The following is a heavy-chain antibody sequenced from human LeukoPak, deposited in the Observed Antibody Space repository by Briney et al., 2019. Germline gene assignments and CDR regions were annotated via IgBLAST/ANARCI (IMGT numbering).Heavy chain of an antibody. CDR2: VFYTGST. Sequence: SETLSLTCTVSGVSIISSNYYWGWFRQPPGKDLEWIASVFYTGSTRHNPSLKSRVTISVDTSKNEFSLNLSSVTAEDTAVYYCARRLGSSADGILKYYFDYWGQGTLVTVSS. D-gene: IGHD6-13*01. V-gene: IGHV4-39*01. J-gene: IGHJ4*02. CDR3: ARRLGSSADGILKYYFDY. CDR1: GVSIISSNYY.